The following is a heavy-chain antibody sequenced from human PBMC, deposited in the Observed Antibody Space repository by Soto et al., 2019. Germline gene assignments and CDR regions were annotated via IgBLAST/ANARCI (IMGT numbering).Heavy chain of an antibody. CDR1: GFTFSSYG. J-gene: IGHJ4*02. CDR3: ARDRLTIFGPDPEYYFDY. Sequence: GGSLRLSCAASGFTFSSYGMHWVRQAPGKGLEWVAVIWYDGSNKYYADSVKGRFTISRDNSKNTLYLQMNSLRAEDTAVYYCARDRLTIFGPDPEYYFDYWGQGTLVTVSS. D-gene: IGHD3-3*01. CDR2: IWYDGSNK. V-gene: IGHV3-33*01.